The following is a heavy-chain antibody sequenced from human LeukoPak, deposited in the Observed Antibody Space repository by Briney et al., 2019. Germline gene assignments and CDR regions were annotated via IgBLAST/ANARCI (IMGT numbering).Heavy chain of an antibody. J-gene: IGHJ6*02. V-gene: IGHV3-21*01. CDR2: ISSSSSYI. D-gene: IGHD2-2*01. CDR3: ARDLPAVVVPAAKAPTYYYYYGMDV. CDR1: GFTFSSYS. Sequence: GGSLRLSCAASGFTFSSYSMNRVRQAPGKGLEWVSSISSSSSYIYYADSVKGRFTISRDNAKNSLYLQMNSLRAEDTAVYYCARDLPAVVVPAAKAPTYYYYYGMDVWGQGTTVTVSS.